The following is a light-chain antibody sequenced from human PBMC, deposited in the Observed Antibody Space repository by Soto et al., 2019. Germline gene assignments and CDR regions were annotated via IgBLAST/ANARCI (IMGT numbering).Light chain of an antibody. CDR3: QQYGSSPRT. Sequence: EIVLTQSPGIMSLSSGERATLSCRASQTITGSYLAWYQQKPGQAPRLLIYGASVRATGIPDRFSGSGSGTDFTLTISRVEPEDFAVYYCQQYGSSPRTFGQGTKVEIK. J-gene: IGKJ1*01. CDR2: GAS. CDR1: QTITGSY. V-gene: IGKV3-20*01.